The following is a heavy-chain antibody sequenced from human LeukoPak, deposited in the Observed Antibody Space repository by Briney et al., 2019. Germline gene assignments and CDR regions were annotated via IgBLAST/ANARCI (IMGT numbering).Heavy chain of an antibody. D-gene: IGHD6-19*01. V-gene: IGHV4-61*02. CDR2: IYTSGNT. CDR3: ASLDSSGWTPRDY. CDR1: GGSISSGSYY. Sequence: KPSETLSLTCTVSGGSISSGSYYWSWIRQPAGKGLEWIGRIYTSGNTHYNPSLKSRVTISVDTSKNQFSLKLRSVTAADTAVYYCASLDSSGWTPRDYWGQGTLVTVSS. J-gene: IGHJ4*02.